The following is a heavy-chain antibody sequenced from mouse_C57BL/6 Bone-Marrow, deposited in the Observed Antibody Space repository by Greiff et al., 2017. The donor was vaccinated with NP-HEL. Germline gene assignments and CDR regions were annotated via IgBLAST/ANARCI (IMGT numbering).Heavy chain of an antibody. D-gene: IGHD2-4*01. J-gene: IGHJ2*01. CDR2: IDPENGDT. CDR3: TTGDYDDY. V-gene: IGHV14-4*01. Sequence: VQLQQSGAELVRPGASVKLSCTASGFNIKDDYMHWVKQRPEQGLEWIGWIDPENGDTEYASKFQGKATITADTSSHTAYLQLSSLTSEDTAVYYCTTGDYDDYWGQGTTLTVSS. CDR1: GFNIKDDY.